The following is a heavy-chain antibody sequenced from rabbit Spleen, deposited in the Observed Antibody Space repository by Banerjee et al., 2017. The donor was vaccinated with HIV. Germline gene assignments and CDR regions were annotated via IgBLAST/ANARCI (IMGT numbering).Heavy chain of an antibody. CDR1: GFDLSTYY. CDR2: CDPIFGSP. CDR3: VRYQAGYAGYGAWCFNL. V-gene: IGHV1S7*01. J-gene: IGHJ4*01. D-gene: IGHD7-1*01. Sequence: QSLEESGGGLVQPGGSLTLSCKASGFDLSTYYMIWVRQDPAKGLEWFGYCDPIFGSPYYAYWVNGRFTISRHNAQNTLYLQLNSLPAADPAPYFCVRYQAGYAGYGAWCFNLWGPGDPGHRL.